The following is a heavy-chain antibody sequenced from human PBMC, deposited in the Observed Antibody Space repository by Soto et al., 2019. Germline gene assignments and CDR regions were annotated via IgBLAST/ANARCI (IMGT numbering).Heavy chain of an antibody. CDR3: AGLYPYESSGYPLTY. CDR2: IYYLGNT. J-gene: IGHJ4*02. Sequence: PSETLSLTCTVSGGSISSSSSYWGWIRQPPGKGLEWVGSIYYLGNTYYNPSLGSRVTISVDTPKNQFSLKLRSVTAADTAVFFCAGLYPYESSGYPLTYWGQGALVTVSS. CDR1: GGSISSSSSY. D-gene: IGHD3-22*01. V-gene: IGHV4-39*01.